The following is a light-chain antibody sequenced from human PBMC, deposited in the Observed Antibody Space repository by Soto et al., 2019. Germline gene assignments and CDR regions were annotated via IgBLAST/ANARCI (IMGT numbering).Light chain of an antibody. CDR3: QQYNEWPRT. J-gene: IGKJ2*01. V-gene: IGKV3-20*01. CDR2: GAS. Sequence: EIVLTQSPGTLSLSPGERATLSCRASQSVSSSSLAWYQQKPGQAPRLLIYGASSRATGIPDRFSGSGSGTDFTLTISRLEPEDFAVYYCQQYNEWPRTFGQGTKVDIK. CDR1: QSVSSSS.